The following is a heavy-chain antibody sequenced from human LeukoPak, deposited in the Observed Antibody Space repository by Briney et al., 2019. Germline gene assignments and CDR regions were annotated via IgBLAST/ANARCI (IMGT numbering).Heavy chain of an antibody. Sequence: PGGSLRLSCAASGFTFSTYAMHWVRQAPGQGLEWVAVIWFDGTTKYYADSVKGRFTISRDNSKNTLYLQMNSLSVEDTAVYFCSTEDISGSFDYWGQGTPVTVSS. J-gene: IGHJ4*02. V-gene: IGHV3-30*04. D-gene: IGHD3-10*01. CDR3: STEDISGSFDY. CDR1: GFTFSTYA. CDR2: IWFDGTTK.